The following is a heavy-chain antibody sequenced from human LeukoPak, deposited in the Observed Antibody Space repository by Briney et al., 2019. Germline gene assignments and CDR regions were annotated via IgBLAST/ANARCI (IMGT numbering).Heavy chain of an antibody. J-gene: IGHJ4*02. CDR3: ARDHRYAFDN. V-gene: IGHV3-48*04. CDR2: VGISSGNT. CDR1: GFTFSDYS. D-gene: IGHD5-12*01. Sequence: GESMRLAWAASGFTFSDYSMNWDRQAAGKGLEWISYVGISSGNTKYADSVKGRFTISGDSAKNSVFLQMSSLRVKDTAVYYCARDHRYAFDNWGQGTLVTVSS.